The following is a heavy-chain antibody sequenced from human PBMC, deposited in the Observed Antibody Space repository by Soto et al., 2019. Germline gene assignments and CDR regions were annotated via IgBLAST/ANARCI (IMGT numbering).Heavy chain of an antibody. CDR2: INHSGST. CDR3: ARVRAYYYDSSGYYGSYYYYYYGMDV. CDR1: GGSFSGYY. J-gene: IGHJ6*02. Sequence: SETLSLTCAVYGGSFSGYYWSWIRQPPGKGLEWIGEINHSGSTNYNPSLKSRVTISVDTSKNQFSLKLSSVTAADTAVYYCARVRAYYYDSSGYYGSYYYYYYGMDVWGQGTTVTVSS. V-gene: IGHV4-34*01. D-gene: IGHD3-22*01.